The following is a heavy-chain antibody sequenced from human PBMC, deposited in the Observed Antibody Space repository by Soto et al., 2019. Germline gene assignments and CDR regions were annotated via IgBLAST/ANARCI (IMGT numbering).Heavy chain of an antibody. Sequence: SVKVSCKASGGTFSSYAISWVRQAPGQGFEWMGGIIPIFGTANYAQKFQGRVTITADESTSTAYMELSSLRSEDTAVYYCARDRRIAVSHRMVDWFDPWGQGTLVT. CDR3: ARDRRIAVSHRMVDWFDP. CDR2: IIPIFGTA. V-gene: IGHV1-69*13. J-gene: IGHJ5*02. D-gene: IGHD6-19*01. CDR1: GGTFSSYA.